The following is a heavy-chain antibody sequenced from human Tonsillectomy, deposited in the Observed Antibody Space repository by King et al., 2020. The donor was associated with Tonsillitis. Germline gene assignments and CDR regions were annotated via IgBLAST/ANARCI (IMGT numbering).Heavy chain of an antibody. V-gene: IGHV3-7*01. D-gene: IGHD1-26*01. CDR3: ARIKMGAPPQYVFDI. Sequence: VQLVESGGGLVQPGGSLRLSCAASGFTISTYWMSWVRQAPGRGLEWVANIRQDGGTKYYVDSVRGRFTISRDNAQNSHYLQINSLRAEDTAVYFCARIKMGAPPQYVFDIWGQGTMVTVSS. CDR1: GFTISTYW. CDR2: IRQDGGTK. J-gene: IGHJ3*02.